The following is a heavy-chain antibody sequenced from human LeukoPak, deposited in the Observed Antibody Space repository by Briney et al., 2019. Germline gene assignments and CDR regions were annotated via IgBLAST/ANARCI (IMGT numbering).Heavy chain of an antibody. D-gene: IGHD6-13*01. CDR3: TTRDSSSWYEAFDI. Sequence: GGSLRLSCAASGFTFSNAWMSWVRQAPGKGLEWVGRIKSKTDGGTTDYAAPVKGRFTISRDDSKNTLYLQMNSLKTEDTAVYYCTTRDSSSWYEAFDIWAKGQWSPSLQ. J-gene: IGHJ3*02. V-gene: IGHV3-15*01. CDR1: GFTFSNAW. CDR2: IKSKTDGGTT.